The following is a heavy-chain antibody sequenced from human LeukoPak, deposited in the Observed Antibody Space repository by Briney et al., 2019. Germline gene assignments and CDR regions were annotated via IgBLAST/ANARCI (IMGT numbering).Heavy chain of an antibody. Sequence: SETLSLTCTVSGGSISSGGYYWSWIRQHPGKGLEWIGYIYYSGSTYYNPSPKSRVTISVDTSKNQFSLKLSSVTAADTAVYYCARLTATVTTSPVYWGQGTLVTVSS. CDR1: GGSISSGGYY. CDR2: IYYSGST. J-gene: IGHJ4*02. CDR3: ARLTATVTTSPVY. D-gene: IGHD4-17*01. V-gene: IGHV4-31*03.